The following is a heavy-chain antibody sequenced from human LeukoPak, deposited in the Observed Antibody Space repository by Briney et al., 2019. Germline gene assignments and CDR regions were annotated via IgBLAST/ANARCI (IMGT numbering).Heavy chain of an antibody. CDR1: GFTFSSYG. Sequence: GGSLRLSCAASGFTFSSYGMHWVRQAPGKGLEWVAVISYDGSNKYYADSVKGRFTISRDNSKNTLYLQMNNLRAEDTAVYYCAKSRNAMTTVTSSVDYWGQGTLVTVSS. CDR2: ISYDGSNK. CDR3: AKSRNAMTTVTSSVDY. D-gene: IGHD4-17*01. V-gene: IGHV3-30*18. J-gene: IGHJ4*02.